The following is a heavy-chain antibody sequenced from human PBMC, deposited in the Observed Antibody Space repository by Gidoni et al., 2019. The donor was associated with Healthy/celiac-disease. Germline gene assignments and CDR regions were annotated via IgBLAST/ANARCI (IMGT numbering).Heavy chain of an antibody. D-gene: IGHD2-21*01. J-gene: IGHJ4*02. CDR3: ARDIVVAHSHTDHDY. CDR2: SIPILGIA. CDR1: GGTFTSYT. Sequence: QVQLVQSGAEVKKPGSSVKVSCKASGGTFTSYTISWVRQAPGQGLEWMGRSIPILGIANYAQKFQGRVTITADKSTSTAYMELSSLRSEDTAVYYCARDIVVAHSHTDHDYWGQGTLVTVSS. V-gene: IGHV1-69*08.